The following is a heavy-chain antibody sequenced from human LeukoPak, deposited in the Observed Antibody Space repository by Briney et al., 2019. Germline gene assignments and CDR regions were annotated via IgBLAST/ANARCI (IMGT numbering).Heavy chain of an antibody. Sequence: SETLSLTCTVSGGSISSYYWSWLRQPAGKELEWIGRIYTSGSTNYNPSLTSRVTMSVVTSKNQFSLKMRSVTAADTAVYYCARVVGCSSTSCYTGMDYYYYMDVWGKGTTVTVSS. CDR2: IYTSGST. CDR3: ARVVGCSSTSCYTGMDYYYYMDV. J-gene: IGHJ6*03. D-gene: IGHD2-2*02. CDR1: GGSISSYY. V-gene: IGHV4-4*07.